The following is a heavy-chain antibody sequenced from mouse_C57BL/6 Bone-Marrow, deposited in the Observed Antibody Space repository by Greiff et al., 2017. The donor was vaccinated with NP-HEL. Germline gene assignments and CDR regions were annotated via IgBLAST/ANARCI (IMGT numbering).Heavy chain of an antibody. V-gene: IGHV1-15*01. CDR2: IDPETGGT. CDR3: TRSRYYGSSPWFAY. J-gene: IGHJ3*01. D-gene: IGHD1-1*01. Sequence: VKLMESGAELVRPGASVTLSCKASGYTFTDYEMHWVKQTPVHGLAWIGAIDPETGGTAYNQKFKGKAILTADKSSSTAYMELRSLTSEDSAVYYCTRSRYYGSSPWFAYWGQGTLVTVSA. CDR1: GYTFTDYE.